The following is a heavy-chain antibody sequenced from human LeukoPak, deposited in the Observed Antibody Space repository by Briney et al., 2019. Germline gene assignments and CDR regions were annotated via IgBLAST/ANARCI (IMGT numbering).Heavy chain of an antibody. V-gene: IGHV3-48*01. J-gene: IGHJ4*02. CDR1: GFTFSSFG. CDR2: INGGSSPI. CDR3: VRDNPRCCGVVPANIDDY. D-gene: IGHD2-15*01. Sequence: GGSLRLSCAVSGFTFSSFGMHWVRQAPGKGLEWVSYINGGSSPIYYADSVRGRFTISRDNAKNSLYLQMNSLRAADTAVYYCVRDNPRCCGVVPANIDDYWGQGTLVTVSS.